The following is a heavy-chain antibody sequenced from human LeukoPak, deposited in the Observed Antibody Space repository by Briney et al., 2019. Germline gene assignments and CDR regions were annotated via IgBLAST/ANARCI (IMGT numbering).Heavy chain of an antibody. CDR1: EFTFSSYS. V-gene: IGHV3-48*01. CDR2: ITNSGNSK. D-gene: IGHD5-12*01. CDR3: ARDSRAGRGYSGNFDY. J-gene: IGHJ4*02. Sequence: SGGSLRLSCAASEFTFSSYSMNWVRQAPGKGLEWVSYITNSGNSKSYADSVKGRFTISRDNSKNTLYLQMNSLRAEDTAVYYCARDSRAGRGYSGNFDYWGQGTLVTVSS.